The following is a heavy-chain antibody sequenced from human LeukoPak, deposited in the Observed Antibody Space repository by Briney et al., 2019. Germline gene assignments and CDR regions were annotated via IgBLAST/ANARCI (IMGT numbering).Heavy chain of an antibody. J-gene: IGHJ4*02. CDR2: ISSSSSYT. D-gene: IGHD5-18*01. V-gene: IGHV3-11*06. Sequence: GGSLRLSCAASGFTFSDYYMSWIRQAPGKGLEWVSYISSSSSYTNYADSVKGRFTISRDNAKNSLYLQVNSLRAEDTAVYYCARSLWLNDVLWGQGTLVTVSS. CDR1: GFTFSDYY. CDR3: ARSLWLNDVL.